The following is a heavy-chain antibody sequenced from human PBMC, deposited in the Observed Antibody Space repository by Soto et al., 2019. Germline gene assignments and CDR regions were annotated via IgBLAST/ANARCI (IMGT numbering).Heavy chain of an antibody. Sequence: ETLSLTCPVSGASISSNYWSWIRQPPGKGLEWIGYIYYSGSTNYNPSLKSRVTISVDTSKNQFSLKLSSVTAADTAVYYCARARPGIVGALRFDPWGQGTMVTVS. CDR2: IYYSGST. CDR1: GASISSNY. CDR3: ARARPGIVGALRFDP. J-gene: IGHJ5*02. V-gene: IGHV4-59*01. D-gene: IGHD1-26*01.